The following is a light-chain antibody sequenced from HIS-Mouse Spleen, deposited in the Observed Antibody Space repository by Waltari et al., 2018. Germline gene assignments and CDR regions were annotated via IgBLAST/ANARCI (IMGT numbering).Light chain of an antibody. Sequence: DIQMTQSPSSLPASVGDRVTITCRASQSISSYLIWYQQKPGIVPKLLIYDASSLQSGVPARFSGSGSGTDFTLTISSLQPEDFATYYCQQSYSTPRTFSQGTKVEIK. CDR3: QQSYSTPRT. CDR2: DAS. V-gene: IGKV1-39*01. J-gene: IGKJ1*01. CDR1: QSISSY.